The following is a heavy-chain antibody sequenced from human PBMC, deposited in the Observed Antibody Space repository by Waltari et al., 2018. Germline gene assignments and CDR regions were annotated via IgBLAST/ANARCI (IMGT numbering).Heavy chain of an antibody. CDR3: VRLEDCTGPGGNCYSGDSFALDV. D-gene: IGHD2-8*02. V-gene: IGHV4-34*02. Sequence: QVQLQQWGAGLLQPSETLSLTCAVYGGSFSVSSCGWIRQSPEKGLEWIGEINHAGNRNYNPSLRSRVTMLVDTSRSQFTLKLSSMTAADTALYYCVRLEDCTGPGGNCYSGDSFALDVWGQGTTVTVSS. CDR1: GGSFSVSS. J-gene: IGHJ6*02. CDR2: INHAGNR.